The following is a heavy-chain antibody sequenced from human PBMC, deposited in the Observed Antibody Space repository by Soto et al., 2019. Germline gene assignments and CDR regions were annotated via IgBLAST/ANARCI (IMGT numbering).Heavy chain of an antibody. Sequence: KTSETLSLTCTVSGGSISSGGYYWSWIRQHPGKGLEWIGYIYYSGSTYYNPSLKSRVTISVDTSKNQFSLKLSSVTAADTAVYYCAREWGGWFDPWGQGTLVTVSS. J-gene: IGHJ5*02. CDR2: IYYSGST. CDR3: AREWGGWFDP. CDR1: GGSISSGGYY. V-gene: IGHV4-31*03. D-gene: IGHD3-16*01.